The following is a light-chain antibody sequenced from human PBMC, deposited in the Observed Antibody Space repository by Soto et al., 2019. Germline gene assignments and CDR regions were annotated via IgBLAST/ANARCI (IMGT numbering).Light chain of an antibody. CDR2: EVT. J-gene: IGLJ1*01. Sequence: QSVLTQPHSASGATGQLVSISCTGTSTDVYGSNFVSWYKQHPGKAPKLMIYEVTERPSGVPDRFSGSKSGNTASLTVSGLQPEDEADYFCSSYVGRNLLLVGTGTKVTVL. CDR3: SSYVGRNLLL. CDR1: STDVYGSNF. V-gene: IGLV2-8*01.